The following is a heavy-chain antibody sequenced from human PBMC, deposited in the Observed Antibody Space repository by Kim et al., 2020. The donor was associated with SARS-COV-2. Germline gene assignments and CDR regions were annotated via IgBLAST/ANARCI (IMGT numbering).Heavy chain of an antibody. V-gene: IGHV1-46*01. J-gene: IGHJ4*02. CDR3: AASGYSSSWYY. D-gene: IGHD6-13*01. CDR2: T. Sequence: TSYAQKFQGRVTMTRDTSTSTVYMELSSLRSEDTAVYYCAASGYSSSWYYWGQGTLVTISS.